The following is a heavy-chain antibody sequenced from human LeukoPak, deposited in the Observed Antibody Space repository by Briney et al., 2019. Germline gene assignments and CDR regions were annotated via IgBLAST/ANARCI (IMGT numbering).Heavy chain of an antibody. CDR1: GFTFSSYA. CDR3: VRAIGGYASY. Sequence: GSLRLSCAASGFTFSSYAMHWVRQAPGKGLEWVAVISYDGSNKYYADSVKGRFTISRDNSKNTLYLQMNSLRAEDTAVYYCVRAIGGYASYWGQGTLVTVSS. D-gene: IGHD5-12*01. V-gene: IGHV3-30-3*01. J-gene: IGHJ4*02. CDR2: ISYDGSNK.